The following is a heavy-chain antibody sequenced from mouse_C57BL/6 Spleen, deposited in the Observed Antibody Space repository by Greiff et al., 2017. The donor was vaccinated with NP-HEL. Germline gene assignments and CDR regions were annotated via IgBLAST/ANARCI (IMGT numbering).Heavy chain of an antibody. CDR3: ARGDYDDVPWFAY. Sequence: VKLQQSGAELARPGASVKLSCKASGYTFTSYGISWVQQRPGQGLEWIGEIYPRSGNTYYNEKFKGKATLTADKSSSTAYMELRSLTSEDSAVYFCARGDYDDVPWFAYWGQGTLVTVSA. J-gene: IGHJ3*01. CDR2: IYPRSGNT. V-gene: IGHV1-81*01. CDR1: GYTFTSYG. D-gene: IGHD2-4*01.